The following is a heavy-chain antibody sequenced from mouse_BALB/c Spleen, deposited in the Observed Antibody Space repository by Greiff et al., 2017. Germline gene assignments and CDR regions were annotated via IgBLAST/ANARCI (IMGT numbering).Heavy chain of an antibody. CDR2: INPYNGAT. V-gene: IGHV1-18*01. Sequence: VQLKQSGPELVKPGASVKISCKASGYSFTDYYMHWVKQSHVKSLEWIGRINPYNGATNYNQNFKDKASLTVDKSSSTAYMELHSLTSEDSAVYFCARGIFFDYWGQGTTLTVSS. J-gene: IGHJ2*01. CDR3: ARGIFFDY. CDR1: GYSFTDYY.